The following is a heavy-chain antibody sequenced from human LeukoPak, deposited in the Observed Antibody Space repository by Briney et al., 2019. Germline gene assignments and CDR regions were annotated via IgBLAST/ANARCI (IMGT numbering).Heavy chain of an antibody. CDR2: INHSGST. J-gene: IGHJ4*02. Sequence: SETLSLTCAVYGGSFSGYYWSWIRQPPGKGLEWIGEINHSGSTNYNPSLKSRVTISVDTSKNQFSLKLSSVTAADTAVYYCARPFLRFSSGWHFDYWGQGILVTVSS. CDR3: ARPFLRFSSGWHFDY. CDR1: GGSFSGYY. D-gene: IGHD6-19*01. V-gene: IGHV4-34*01.